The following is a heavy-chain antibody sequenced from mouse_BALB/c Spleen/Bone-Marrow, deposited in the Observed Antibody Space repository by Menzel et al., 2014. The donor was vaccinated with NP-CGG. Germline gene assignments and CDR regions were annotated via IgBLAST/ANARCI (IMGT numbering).Heavy chain of an antibody. CDR2: IDPSDSYT. Sequence: QVQLQQSGAEFVKPGASVKLSCKASGYTFTSYWMHWVKQRPGQGLEWIGEIDPSDSYTNYNQKFKGKATLTVDKSSSTAYMQLSSLTSEDSAVYYCARRELGPRWFTYWDQGTLVTVSA. V-gene: IGHV1-69*02. J-gene: IGHJ3*01. D-gene: IGHD3-1*01. CDR1: GYTFTSYW. CDR3: ARRELGPRWFTY.